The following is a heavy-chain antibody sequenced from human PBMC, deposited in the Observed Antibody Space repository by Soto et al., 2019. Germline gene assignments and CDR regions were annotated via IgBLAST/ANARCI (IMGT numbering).Heavy chain of an antibody. CDR2: IIPVLGTT. Sequence: QVQLVQSGAEVKEPGSSVKVSCRASGGTFSTYAVSWVRQAPGQGPEWMGRIIPVLGTTNYAQRFQGRITIIADKSTSSAYMELSSLRSEDTAIYYCSRDRAGASSGGFDSWGQGTLVTVSS. V-gene: IGHV1-69*08. D-gene: IGHD6-19*01. CDR3: SRDRAGASSGGFDS. CDR1: GGTFSTYA. J-gene: IGHJ4*02.